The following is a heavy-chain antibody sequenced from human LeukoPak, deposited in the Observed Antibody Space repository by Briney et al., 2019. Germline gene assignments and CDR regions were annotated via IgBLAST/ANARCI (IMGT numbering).Heavy chain of an antibody. CDR1: GFTFSSYS. CDR2: ISSSSSYI. Sequence: GGSLRLSCAASGFTFSSYSMNWVRQAPGKGLEWVSSISSSSSYIYYADSVKGRFTISRDNAKYSLYLQMNSLRAEDTAVYYCARDVDIKVDYWGQGTLVTVSS. J-gene: IGHJ4*02. CDR3: ARDVDIKVDY. V-gene: IGHV3-21*01. D-gene: IGHD5-12*01.